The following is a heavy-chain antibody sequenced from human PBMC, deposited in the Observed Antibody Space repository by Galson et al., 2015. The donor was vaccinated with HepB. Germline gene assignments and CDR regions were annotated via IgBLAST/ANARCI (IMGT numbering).Heavy chain of an antibody. J-gene: IGHJ4*02. CDR1: GYTFTSYA. D-gene: IGHD3-22*01. CDR2: IIPIFGTA. Sequence: SVKVSCKASGYTFTSYAISWVRQAPGQGLEWMGGIIPIFGTANYAQKFQGRVTTTADESTSTAYMELSSLRSEDTAVYYCARDLPPDSSGGVGYFDYWGQGTLVTVSS. V-gene: IGHV1-69*13. CDR3: ARDLPPDSSGGVGYFDY.